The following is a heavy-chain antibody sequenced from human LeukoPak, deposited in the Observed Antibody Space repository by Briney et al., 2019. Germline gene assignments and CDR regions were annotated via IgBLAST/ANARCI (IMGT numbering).Heavy chain of an antibody. J-gene: IGHJ4*02. CDR3: ARVRSGYCSSTSCVGFDY. D-gene: IGHD2-2*01. CDR2: IYPGDSDT. V-gene: IGHV5-51*01. Sequence: GESLKISCKGSGYSFTSYWIGWVRQMPGKGLEWTGIIYPGDSDTRCSPSFQGQVTISADKSISTAYLQWSSLKASDTAMYYCARVRSGYCSSTSCVGFDYWGQGTLVTVSS. CDR1: GYSFTSYW.